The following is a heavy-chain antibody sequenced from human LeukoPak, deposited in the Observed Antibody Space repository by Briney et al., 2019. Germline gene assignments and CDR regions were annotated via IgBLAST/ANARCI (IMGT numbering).Heavy chain of an antibody. D-gene: IGHD2-8*01. CDR2: IYLGGST. V-gene: IGHV4-4*02. CDR1: NGAISSRDW. Sequence: PSETLSLTCVVSNGAISSRDWWSWVRQPPGKGLEWIGEIYLGGSTNYNPSLRSRATMSVDKSKNRFSLNLSSVTAADTAMYYCARNGGFYQDYWGQGTLVTVSS. J-gene: IGHJ4*02. CDR3: ARNGGFYQDY.